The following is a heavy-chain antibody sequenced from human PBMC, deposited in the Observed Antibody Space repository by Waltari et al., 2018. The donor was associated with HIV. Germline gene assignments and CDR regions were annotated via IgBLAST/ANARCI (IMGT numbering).Heavy chain of an antibody. CDR2: ISSSSIYI. CDR1: GFPFRSHS. Sequence: EVQLVESGGGLVKPGVDLRLSCAAYGFPFRSHSMHWVRQVPGKGLEWVSSISSSSIYISYADSVKGRFTISRDNAKNSLYLQMNSLRAEDTAVYYCARQDSSGGNYYYGMDVWGQGTTVTVSS. J-gene: IGHJ6*02. D-gene: IGHD3-22*01. V-gene: IGHV3-21*01. CDR3: ARQDSSGGNYYYGMDV.